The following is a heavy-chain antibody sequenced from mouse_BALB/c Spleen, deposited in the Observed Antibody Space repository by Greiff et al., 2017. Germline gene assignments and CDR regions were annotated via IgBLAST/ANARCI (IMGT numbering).Heavy chain of an antibody. J-gene: IGHJ4*01. CDR2: INPSNGRT. V-gene: IGHV1S81*02. Sequence: QVQLQQPGAELVKPGASVKLSCKASGYTFTSYWMHWVKQRPGQGLEWIGEINPSNGRTNYNEKFKSKATLTVDKSSSTAYMQLSSLTSEDSAVYYCGRYDEGAMDYWGQGTSVTVSS. CDR3: GRYDEGAMDY. CDR1: GYTFTSYW. D-gene: IGHD2-14*01.